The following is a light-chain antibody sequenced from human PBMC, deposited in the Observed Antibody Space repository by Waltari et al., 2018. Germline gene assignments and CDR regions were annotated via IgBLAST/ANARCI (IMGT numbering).Light chain of an antibody. J-gene: IGLJ3*02. V-gene: IGLV2-14*03. CDR2: DVT. Sequence: QSALTQPASVSGSPGQSITISCTGTSSVIGRYNAVSWYQQLPGKAPKLIIYDVTKGPSGVSNRFSGSKSGDTASLTISGLQAEDEADYYCGLYTSSSTWVFGGGTKVTVL. CDR3: GLYTSSSTWV. CDR1: SSVIGRYNA.